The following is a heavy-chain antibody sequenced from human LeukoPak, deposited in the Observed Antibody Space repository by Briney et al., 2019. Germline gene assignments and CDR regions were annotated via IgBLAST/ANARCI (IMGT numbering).Heavy chain of an antibody. CDR1: GGSISSGYY. J-gene: IGHJ4*02. CDR2: IYYSGST. Sequence: SETLSLTCTVSGGSISSGYYWGWIRQPPGKGLEWIGSIYYSGSTYYNPSLKSRVTISVDTSKNQFSLKLSSVTAADTAVYYCARVRAARGGIAVAYFDYWGQGTLVTVSS. CDR3: ARVRAARGGIAVAYFDY. D-gene: IGHD6-19*01. V-gene: IGHV4-39*07.